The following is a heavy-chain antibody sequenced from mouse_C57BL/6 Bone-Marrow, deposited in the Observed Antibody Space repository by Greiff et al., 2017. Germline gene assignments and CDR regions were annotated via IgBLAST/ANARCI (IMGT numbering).Heavy chain of an antibody. CDR2: IWTGGGT. D-gene: IGHD2-2*01. J-gene: IGHJ3*01. CDR3: TRNWGGYPSY. CDR1: GFSLTGYA. V-gene: IGHV2-9-1*01. Sequence: VMLVESGPGLVAPSQSLSITCTVSGFSLTGYAISWVRQPPGKGLEWLGVIWTGGGTNYNSANKSRLSISKDNSKSQVFLKMNSLQTDDTARYYCTRNWGGYPSYWGKGTMVTVSA.